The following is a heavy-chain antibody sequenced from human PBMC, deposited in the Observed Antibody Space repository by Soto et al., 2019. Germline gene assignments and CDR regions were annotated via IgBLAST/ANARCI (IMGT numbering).Heavy chain of an antibody. CDR3: ATRYSSGPYGEDFQH. Sequence: QVQLVESGGGVVQPGRSLRLSCAASGFTFSSYGMHWVRQAPGKGLEWVAVIWYDGSNKYYADSVKGRFTISRDNSKNTLYLQMNSLRAEDTAVYYCATRYSSGPYGEDFQHWGQGTLVTVSS. CDR1: GFTFSSYG. V-gene: IGHV3-33*01. J-gene: IGHJ1*01. D-gene: IGHD6-19*01. CDR2: IWYDGSNK.